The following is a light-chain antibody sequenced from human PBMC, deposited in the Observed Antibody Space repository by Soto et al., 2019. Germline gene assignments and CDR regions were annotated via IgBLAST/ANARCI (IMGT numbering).Light chain of an antibody. CDR2: EVS. CDR3: SLYTSSSTLV. J-gene: IGLJ2*01. CDR1: SSDVGSSNR. V-gene: IGLV2-18*01. Sequence: QSVLTQPPSVSGSPGQSVTISCTGTSSDVGSSNRVSWYQQPPGTAPKLVIYEVSNRPSGVPVRFSGSKSGDTASLTISGLQAEDEADYYCSLYTSSSTLVFGGGTKLTVL.